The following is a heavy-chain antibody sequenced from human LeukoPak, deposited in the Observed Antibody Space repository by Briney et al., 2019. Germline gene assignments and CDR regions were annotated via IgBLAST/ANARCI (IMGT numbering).Heavy chain of an antibody. CDR2: IRYDGSNK. CDR1: GFTFSSYG. V-gene: IGHV3-30*02. J-gene: IGHJ4*02. Sequence: GGSLRLPCAASGFTFSSYGVHWVRQAPGKGLGWVAFIRYDGSNKYYADSVKGRFTVSRDNSKNTLYVQMKSLRAEDTAVYYCAKDFVVVPGNVNYFDYWGQGTLVTVSS. D-gene: IGHD2-21*02. CDR3: AKDFVVVPGNVNYFDY.